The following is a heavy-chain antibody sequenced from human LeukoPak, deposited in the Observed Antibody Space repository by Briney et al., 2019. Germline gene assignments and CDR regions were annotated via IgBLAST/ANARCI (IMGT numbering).Heavy chain of an antibody. D-gene: IGHD4/OR15-4a*01. CDR1: GDSINNYF. Sequence: SETLSLTCTVPGDSINNYFWSWIRQPPGKGLEWIAYMHNGVHTNYNPSLKSRVTISGDTSKNQLSLKLTSVTAADTAVYYCAATIRRDYGDTNLDYWGQGTLVTVSS. CDR3: AATIRRDYGDTNLDY. J-gene: IGHJ4*02. V-gene: IGHV4-59*01. CDR2: MHNGVHT.